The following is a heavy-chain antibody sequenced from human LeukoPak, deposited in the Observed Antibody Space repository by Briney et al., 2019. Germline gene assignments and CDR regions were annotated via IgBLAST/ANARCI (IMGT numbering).Heavy chain of an antibody. V-gene: IGHV3-30*18. CDR2: ISHDGSNI. J-gene: IGHJ4*02. CDR3: AKQLGYCSDGSCYFPY. D-gene: IGHD2-15*01. CDR1: GFTFSSYG. Sequence: GRSLRLSCAASGFTFSSYGMHWVRQAPGKGLEWVAVISHDGSNIHYGDSVKGRFTISRDNSKSTLCLQMNSLRAEDTAVYYCAKQLGYCSDGSCYFPYWGQGTLVTVSS.